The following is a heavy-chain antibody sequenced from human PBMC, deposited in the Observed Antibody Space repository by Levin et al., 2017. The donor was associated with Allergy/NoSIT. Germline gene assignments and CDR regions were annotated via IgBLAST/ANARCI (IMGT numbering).Heavy chain of an antibody. CDR2: INQDGSDK. D-gene: IGHD1-14*01. V-gene: IGHV3-7*04. CDR1: GFTYNIYW. J-gene: IGHJ4*02. Sequence: PGGSLRLSCSTSGFTYNIYWMSWVRQGPGKGLEWVANINQDGSDKYYMDSVKGRFSISRDNTKNSVFLQMNSLRTEDTATLYCATDGPDRNPNWNCFEYWGRGNLFAVSA. CDR3: ATDGPDRNPNWNCFEY.